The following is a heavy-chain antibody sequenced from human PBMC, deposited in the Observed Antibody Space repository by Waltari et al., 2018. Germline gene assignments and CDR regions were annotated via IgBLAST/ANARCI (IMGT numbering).Heavy chain of an antibody. D-gene: IGHD2-21*02. J-gene: IGHJ4*02. V-gene: IGHV2-70*04. CDR2: IDWDDDK. CDR1: GFSLSTSGMR. Sequence: QVTLKESGPALVKPTQTLTLTCTFSGFSLSTSGMRVSWIRQPPGKALEWLARIDWDDDKFYSTSQKTRLTISKDTSKNQVVLTMTNMDPVDTATYYCARIGGDKYYFDYWGQGTLVTVSS. CDR3: ARIGGDKYYFDY.